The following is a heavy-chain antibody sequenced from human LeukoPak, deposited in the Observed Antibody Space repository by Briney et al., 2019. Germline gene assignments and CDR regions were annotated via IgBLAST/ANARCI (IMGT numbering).Heavy chain of an antibody. CDR3: ATLTYYYSYLAV. Sequence: PSETLSLTCTISGDSIGSSSYNWGWIRQAPGKGLEWIGSMYYSGSGSYSPSLKSRVTISLDTSNNRFSLKLTSVTAADTAVYYCATLTYYYSYLAVWGKGTTVTVSS. J-gene: IGHJ6*03. V-gene: IGHV4-39*01. CDR2: MYYSGSG. CDR1: GDSIGSSSYN.